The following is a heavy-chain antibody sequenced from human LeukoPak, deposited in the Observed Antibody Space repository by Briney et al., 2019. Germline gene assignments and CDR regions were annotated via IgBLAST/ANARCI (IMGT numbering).Heavy chain of an antibody. J-gene: IGHJ4*02. D-gene: IGHD4-23*01. CDR1: GFTFSSYS. CDR2: ISVSGHRT. V-gene: IGHV3-23*01. Sequence: GGSLTLSCAASGFTFSSYSMSWVRQAPGKGLEWISGISVSGHRTYHAASVKGRFTISRDNSNNMVYLQMNSLRAEDTAVYYCARDIYGGNWPNDYWGQGTLVTVSS. CDR3: ARDIYGGNWPNDY.